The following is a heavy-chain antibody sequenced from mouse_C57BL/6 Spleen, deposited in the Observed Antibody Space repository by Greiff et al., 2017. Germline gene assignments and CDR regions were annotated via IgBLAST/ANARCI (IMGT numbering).Heavy chain of an antibody. V-gene: IGHV1-59*01. Sequence: VQLQQSGAELVRPGTSVKLSCTASGYTFTSYWMHWVKQRPGQGLEWIGVIDPSDSYTNYNQKFKGKATLTVDTSSSTAYMQLSSLTSEDSAVYDCARSGDYDGFAYWGKGTLVTVSA. D-gene: IGHD2-4*01. J-gene: IGHJ3*01. CDR1: GYTFTSYW. CDR3: ARSGDYDGFAY. CDR2: IDPSDSYT.